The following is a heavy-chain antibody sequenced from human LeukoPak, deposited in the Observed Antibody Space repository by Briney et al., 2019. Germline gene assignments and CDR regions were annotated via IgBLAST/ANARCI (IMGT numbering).Heavy chain of an antibody. V-gene: IGHV4-34*01. CDR1: GGSFSGYY. CDR2: INHSGST. Sequence: PSETLSLTCAVYGGSFSGYYWSWIRQPPGKGLEWIGEINHSGSTNYNPSLKSRVTISVDTSKNQFSLKLSSVTAADTAVYYCARVRRYYGSGSLLDYWGQGTLVTVSS. CDR3: ARVRRYYGSGSLLDY. J-gene: IGHJ4*02. D-gene: IGHD3-10*01.